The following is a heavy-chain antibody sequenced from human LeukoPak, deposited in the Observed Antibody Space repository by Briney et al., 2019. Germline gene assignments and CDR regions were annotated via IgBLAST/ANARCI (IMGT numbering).Heavy chain of an antibody. D-gene: IGHD6-13*01. CDR1: GGSISSYY. CDR3: ANYRQSITAAGNSREFADY. V-gene: IGHV3-23*01. Sequence: PSETLSLTCTVSGGSISSYYWSWVRQAPGKGLEWVSVISVSGDWTYYADSVKGRFTISRDNSKNTLYLQMNSLRAEDTAVYYCANYRQSITAAGNSREFADYWGQGTLVTVSS. J-gene: IGHJ4*02. CDR2: ISVSGDWT.